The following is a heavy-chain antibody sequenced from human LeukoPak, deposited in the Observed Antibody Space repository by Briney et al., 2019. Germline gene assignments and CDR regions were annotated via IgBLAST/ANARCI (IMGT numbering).Heavy chain of an antibody. Sequence: PSETLSLTCTVSGGSISSYYWSWIRQPPGKGLEWIGYIYYSGSTNYNPSLKSRVTISVDTSKNQFSLKLSSVTAADTAVYYCARGYFDWVLDHYVDYWGQGTLVTVSS. D-gene: IGHD3-9*01. V-gene: IGHV4-59*01. CDR1: GGSISSYY. CDR3: ARGYFDWVLDHYVDY. CDR2: IYYSGST. J-gene: IGHJ4*02.